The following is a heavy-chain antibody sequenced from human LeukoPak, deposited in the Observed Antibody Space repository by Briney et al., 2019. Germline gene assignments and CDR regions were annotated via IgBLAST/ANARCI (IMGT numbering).Heavy chain of an antibody. Sequence: AGGSLRPSCAASGFTFSSYGMSWVRQTPGKGLEWVSAISGSGGSTYYADSVKGRFTISRDNSENTLYLQMNSLRAEDTAVYCCAKPDDVLLWFGELSGWGQGTLVTVSS. D-gene: IGHD3-10*01. CDR1: GFTFSSYG. CDR2: ISGSGGST. V-gene: IGHV3-23*01. CDR3: AKPDDVLLWFGELSG. J-gene: IGHJ4*02.